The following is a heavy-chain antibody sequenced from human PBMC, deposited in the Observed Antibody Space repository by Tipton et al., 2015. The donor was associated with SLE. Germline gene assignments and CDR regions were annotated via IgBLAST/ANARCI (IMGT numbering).Heavy chain of an antibody. Sequence: LRLSCTVSGDSMNSGVYYWSWLRQPAGKGLEWIGRIFSSGNTIYNPSLKSRVTISEDTSKNHFSLRLSFVTAADTAVYYCAREGISYCGGDCHGSFDYWGQGSLVTVSS. CDR3: AREGISYCGGDCHGSFDY. J-gene: IGHJ4*02. CDR2: IFSSGNT. D-gene: IGHD2-21*01. CDR1: GDSMNSGVYY. V-gene: IGHV4-61*02.